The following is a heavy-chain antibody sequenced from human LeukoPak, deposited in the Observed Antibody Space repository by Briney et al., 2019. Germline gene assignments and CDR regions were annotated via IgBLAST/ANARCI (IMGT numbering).Heavy chain of an antibody. Sequence: ASVKVSCKASGGTFSSYTISWVRQATGQGLEWMGWMNPNSGNTGYAQKFQGRVTMTRNTSISTAYMELSSLRSEDTAVYYCARVTGTFYYYYYMDVWGKGTTVTVSS. J-gene: IGHJ6*03. CDR1: GGTFSSYT. V-gene: IGHV1-8*02. CDR3: ARVTGTFYYYYYMDV. D-gene: IGHD1/OR15-1a*01. CDR2: MNPNSGNT.